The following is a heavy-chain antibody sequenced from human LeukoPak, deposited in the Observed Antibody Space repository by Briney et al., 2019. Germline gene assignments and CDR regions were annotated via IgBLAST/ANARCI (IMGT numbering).Heavy chain of an antibody. Sequence: PGGSLRLSCAASGFTSRFYTMTSVRQAPGKGLEWVSSITGSGTYIYYADSVKGRFTISRDNAKDLLYLQMDSLRAEDTSFYFCARARTGGTWSFDPWGQGTLVTVSS. CDR1: GFTSRFYT. CDR2: ITGSGTYI. CDR3: ARARTGGTWSFDP. V-gene: IGHV3-21*04. J-gene: IGHJ5*02. D-gene: IGHD2-15*01.